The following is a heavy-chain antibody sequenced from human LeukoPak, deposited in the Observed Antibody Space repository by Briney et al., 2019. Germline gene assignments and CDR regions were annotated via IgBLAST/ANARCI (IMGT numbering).Heavy chain of an antibody. D-gene: IGHD6-6*01. CDR1: GGTFSSYA. Sequence: SVKVSCKASGGTFSSYAISWVRQAPGQGLEWMGGIIPIFGTANYAQKFQGRVTITADESTSTAYMELSSLRSEDTAVYYCAREAYSSSAYYYYYMDVWGKGTTVTVSS. V-gene: IGHV1-69*13. CDR3: AREAYSSSAYYYYYMDV. J-gene: IGHJ6*03. CDR2: IIPIFGTA.